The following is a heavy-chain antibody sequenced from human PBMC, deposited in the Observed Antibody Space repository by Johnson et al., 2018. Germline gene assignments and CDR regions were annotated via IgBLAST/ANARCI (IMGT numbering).Heavy chain of an antibody. CDR2: IYYSGKP. J-gene: IGHJ3*02. V-gene: IGHV4-61*01. Sequence: QVQLQESGPGLVKPSEALSLTCTVSGGSLSSGSYYWRWIRQPPGKGLAWIGYIYYSGKPNYNPSLKSRVTISVDTSKNQVPLKRRPGTAADPAVYYCARDSWDTSSWYGAFDIWGLGTMVTVSS. CDR1: GGSLSSGSYY. CDR3: ARDSWDTSSWYGAFDI. D-gene: IGHD6-13*01.